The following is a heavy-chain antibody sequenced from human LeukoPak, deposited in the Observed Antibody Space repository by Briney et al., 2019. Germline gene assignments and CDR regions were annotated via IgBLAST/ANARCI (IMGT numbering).Heavy chain of an antibody. CDR3: AKAIQLWLFAFDI. CDR1: GFTFSSYA. Sequence: GGSLRLSCAASGFTFSSYAMSWVRQAPGNGLEWVSAISGSGGSTYYADSVKGRFTISRDNSKNTLYLQMNSLRAEDTAVYYCAKAIQLWLFAFDIWGQGTMVTVSS. D-gene: IGHD5-18*01. J-gene: IGHJ3*02. CDR2: ISGSGGST. V-gene: IGHV3-23*01.